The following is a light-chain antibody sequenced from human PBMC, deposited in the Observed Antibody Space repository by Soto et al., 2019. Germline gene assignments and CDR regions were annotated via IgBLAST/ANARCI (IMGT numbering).Light chain of an antibody. CDR1: QSVSRNF. V-gene: IGKV3-20*01. Sequence: EIVLTQSPDTLSLSPGERASLSCMASQSVSRNFLAWYQQTPGQAPRLLIYCASSRATGIPDRFSGSGSGADVTLTISRLEPEDFAVYYCQQYGTSLPYTFGQGTKLEIK. CDR2: CAS. J-gene: IGKJ2*01. CDR3: QQYGTSLPYT.